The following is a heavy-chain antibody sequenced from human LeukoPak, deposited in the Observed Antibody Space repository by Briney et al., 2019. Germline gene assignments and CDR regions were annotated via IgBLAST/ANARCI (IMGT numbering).Heavy chain of an antibody. Sequence: GGSLRLSCAASGFIFSNYEMNWVRQAPGKGLEWVSSIRSRSNEIYYADSVKGQFTISRDNAKNSVFLQINSLRAGDTAVYYCTRDLDLYNDAFDIWGQGTRVIVSS. J-gene: IGHJ3*02. V-gene: IGHV3-21*01. CDR1: GFIFSNYE. CDR3: TRDLDLYNDAFDI. D-gene: IGHD1-14*01. CDR2: IRSRSNEI.